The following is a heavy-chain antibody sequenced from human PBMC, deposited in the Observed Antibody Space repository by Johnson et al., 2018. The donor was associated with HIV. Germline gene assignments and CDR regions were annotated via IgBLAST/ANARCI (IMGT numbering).Heavy chain of an antibody. D-gene: IGHD3-22*01. CDR1: GFTFSDYY. J-gene: IGHJ3*02. V-gene: IGHV3-11*04. CDR2: IDWNGGST. CDR3: VRRFYDSSAFDI. Sequence: QVQLVESGGGLVKPGGSLRLSCAASGFTFSDYYMSWIRQAPGKGLEWVSGIDWNGGSTGYGDSVKGRFTISRDNSKNTLYLQMNSLRSEDTAVYYCVRRFYDSSAFDIWGQGTLVTVSS.